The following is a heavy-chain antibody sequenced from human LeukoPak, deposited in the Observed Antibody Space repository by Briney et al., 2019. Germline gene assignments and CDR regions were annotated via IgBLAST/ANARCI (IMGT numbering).Heavy chain of an antibody. J-gene: IGHJ4*02. V-gene: IGHV4-4*07. CDR3: ARDRQGDNGQFDY. CDR2: INRSGSA. Sequence: PSETLSLTCTVSGGSISSYYWNWIRQPAAQRLELIGRINRSGSANSNHSPNLRITMSVYTAKNQFSLKVSPVTATDTAVSDRARDRQGDNGQFDYWGQGTLVTVSS. CDR1: GGSISSYY. D-gene: IGHD2-8*01.